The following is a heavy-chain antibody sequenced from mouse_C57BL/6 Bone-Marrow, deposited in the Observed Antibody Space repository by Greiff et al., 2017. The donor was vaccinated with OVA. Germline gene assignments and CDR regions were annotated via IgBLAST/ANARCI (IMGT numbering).Heavy chain of an antibody. CDR2: ISNGGGST. CDR1: GFTFSDYY. J-gene: IGHJ4*01. CDR3: ARQSSLTGYAMDY. V-gene: IGHV5-12*01. D-gene: IGHD4-1*01. Sequence: EVQLVESGGGLVQPGGSLKLSCAASGFTFSDYYMYWVRQTPEKRLEWVAYISNGGGSTYYPDTVKGRFTISRDNAKNTLYLQMSRLKSEDTAMYYCARQSSLTGYAMDYWGQGTSVTVSS.